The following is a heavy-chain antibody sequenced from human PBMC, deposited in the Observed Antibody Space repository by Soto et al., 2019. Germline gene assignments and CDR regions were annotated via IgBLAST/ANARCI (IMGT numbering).Heavy chain of an antibody. D-gene: IGHD2-2*01. J-gene: IGHJ4*02. CDR3: AKERGKYCSSTSCYAGYFDY. CDR2: ISYDGSNK. Sequence: GGSLRLSCAASGFTFSSYDMHWVRQAPGKGLEWVAVISYDGSNKYYADSVKGRFTISRDNSKNTLYLQMNSLRAEDTAVYYCAKERGKYCSSTSCYAGYFDYWGQGTLVTVSS. V-gene: IGHV3-30*18. CDR1: GFTFSSYD.